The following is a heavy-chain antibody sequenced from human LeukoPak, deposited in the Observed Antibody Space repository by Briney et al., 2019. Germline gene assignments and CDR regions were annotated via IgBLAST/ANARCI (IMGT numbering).Heavy chain of an antibody. D-gene: IGHD5-12*01. CDR2: ISAYNGNT. Sequence: ASVKVSCKASGYTFTIYGISWVRQAPGQGLEWMGWISAYNGNTDYAQKLQGRVIMTTDTSTSTAYMELRSLRSDDTAVYYCARARNVDIVATIFDYWGQGTLVTVSS. CDR1: GYTFTIYG. J-gene: IGHJ4*02. CDR3: ARARNVDIVATIFDY. V-gene: IGHV1-18*01.